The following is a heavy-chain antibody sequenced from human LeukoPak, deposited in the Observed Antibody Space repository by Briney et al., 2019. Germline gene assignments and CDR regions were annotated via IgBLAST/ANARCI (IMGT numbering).Heavy chain of an antibody. Sequence: GGSLRLSCAASGFTFSGYAMSWVRQAPGKGLEWVPAISGSGGSTYYTDSVKGRFTISRDNSKNTLYLQMNSLRAEDTAVYYCAKHGDYGTYYYFDYWGQGTLVTVSS. J-gene: IGHJ4*02. CDR1: GFTFSGYA. D-gene: IGHD4-17*01. CDR2: ISGSGGST. CDR3: AKHGDYGTYYYFDY. V-gene: IGHV3-23*01.